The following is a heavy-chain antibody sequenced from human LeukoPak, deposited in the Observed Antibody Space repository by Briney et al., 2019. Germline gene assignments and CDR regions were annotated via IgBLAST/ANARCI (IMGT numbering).Heavy chain of an antibody. J-gene: IGHJ6*02. CDR3: AREAYCSSTSCFGLDV. Sequence: SVKVSCKASGGTFSSYAISGVRQAPGQGLEWMGGIIPIFGTANYAQKFQGRVTITADESTSTAYMELSSLRSEDTAVYYCAREAYCSSTSCFGLDVWGQGTTVTVSS. V-gene: IGHV1-69*13. D-gene: IGHD2-2*01. CDR1: GGTFSSYA. CDR2: IIPIFGTA.